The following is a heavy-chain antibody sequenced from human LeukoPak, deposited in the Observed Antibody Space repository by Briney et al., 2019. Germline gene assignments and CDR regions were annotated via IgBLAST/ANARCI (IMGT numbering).Heavy chain of an antibody. CDR3: ARHYYYGSGSTTVADP. D-gene: IGHD3-10*01. V-gene: IGHV4-39*01. Sequence: GSLRLSCAASGFTFSSYGMHWIRQPPGKGLEWIGSIYYSGSTYYNPSLKSRVTISVDTSKNQFSLKLSSVTDADTAVYHCARHYYYGSGSTTVADPWGQGTLVTVSS. CDR2: IYYSGST. J-gene: IGHJ5*02. CDR1: GFTFSSYG.